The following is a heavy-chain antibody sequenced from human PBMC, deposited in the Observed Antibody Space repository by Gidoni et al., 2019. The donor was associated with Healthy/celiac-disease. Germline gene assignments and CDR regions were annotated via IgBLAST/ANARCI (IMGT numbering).Heavy chain of an antibody. D-gene: IGHD5-12*01. J-gene: IGHJ4*02. Sequence: QVQLQQWGAGRLKPSETLSLTCAVYVGSFSGYYWSWLRQPPGKGLEWIGEINHSGSTNYNPSLKSRVTISVDTSKNQFSLKLSSVTAADTAVYYCARYWGDGYNSPFDYWGQGTLVTVSS. CDR3: ARYWGDGYNSPFDY. CDR2: INHSGST. V-gene: IGHV4-34*01. CDR1: VGSFSGYY.